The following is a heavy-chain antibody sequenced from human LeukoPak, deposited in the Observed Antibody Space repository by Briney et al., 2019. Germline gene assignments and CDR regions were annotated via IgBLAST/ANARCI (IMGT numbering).Heavy chain of an antibody. CDR2: IKRDGSEK. J-gene: IGHJ5*02. CDR3: ARGGSSSSNGRFDP. V-gene: IGHV3-7*01. CDR1: GFTFSSFW. Sequence: GGPLRLSCAASGFTFSSFWMSWVRQAPGKGLEWVANIKRDGSEKYYVDSVKGRFTISRDNAKNSLYLQMNSLRAEDTAVYYCARGGSSSSNGRFDPWGQGTLVTVSS. D-gene: IGHD6-6*01.